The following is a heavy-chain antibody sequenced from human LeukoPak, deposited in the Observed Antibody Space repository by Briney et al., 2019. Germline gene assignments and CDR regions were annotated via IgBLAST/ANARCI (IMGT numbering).Heavy chain of an antibody. CDR1: GYTFIGYY. CDR2: INPNSGGT. CDR3: ARGVQITMIVVVIPSDY. J-gene: IGHJ4*02. Sequence: GASVKVSCKASGYTFIGYYMHWVRQAPGQGLEWMGWINPNSGGTNYAQKFQGRVTMTRDTSISTAYMELSRLRSDDTAVYYCARGVQITMIVVVIPSDYWGQGTLVTVSS. D-gene: IGHD3-22*01. V-gene: IGHV1-2*02.